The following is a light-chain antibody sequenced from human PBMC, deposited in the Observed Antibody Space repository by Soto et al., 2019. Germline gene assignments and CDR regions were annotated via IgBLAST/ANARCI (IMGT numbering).Light chain of an antibody. J-gene: IGKJ3*01. CDR3: QQYDNLPPFT. CDR1: QDISNY. CDR2: DAS. Sequence: DIQMTQSPSSLSASVGDRVTITCQASQDISNYLNWYQQKPGKAPKLLIYDASNLETGGPSRFSGSGSGTDFTFTISSLQPEDIATYYCQQYDNLPPFTFGPVTKVDIK. V-gene: IGKV1-33*01.